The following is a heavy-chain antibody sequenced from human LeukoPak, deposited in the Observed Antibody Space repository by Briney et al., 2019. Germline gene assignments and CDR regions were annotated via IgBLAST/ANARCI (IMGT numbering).Heavy chain of an antibody. CDR2: IYTSGST. D-gene: IGHD2-15*01. Sequence: PSETLSLTCTVSGGSISSGSYYWSWIRQPAGKGLEWIGRIYTSGSTNYNPSLKSRVTISVDTSKNQFSLKLSSVTAADTAVYYCARGERYCSGGSCPSGMDVWGQGTTVTVSS. CDR1: GGSISSGSYY. V-gene: IGHV4-61*02. J-gene: IGHJ6*02. CDR3: ARGERYCSGGSCPSGMDV.